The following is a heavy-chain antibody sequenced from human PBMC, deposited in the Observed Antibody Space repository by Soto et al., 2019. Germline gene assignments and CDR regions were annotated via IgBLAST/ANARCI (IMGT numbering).Heavy chain of an antibody. CDR1: GFTFSSYW. CDR3: ARDPVDLEAEYGMDV. Sequence: EVQLVESGGGLVQPGGSLRLSCAASGFTFSSYWMHWVRQAPGKGLVWVSRINSDGSSTSYADSVKGRFTISRDNAKNTLYLQMNSLRAEDTAVYYCARDPVDLEAEYGMDVWGQGTTVTVSS. J-gene: IGHJ6*02. D-gene: IGHD2-15*01. V-gene: IGHV3-74*01. CDR2: INSDGSST.